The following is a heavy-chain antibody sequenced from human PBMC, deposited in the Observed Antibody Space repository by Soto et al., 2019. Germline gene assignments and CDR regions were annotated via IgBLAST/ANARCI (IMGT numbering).Heavy chain of an antibody. Sequence: ASVKVSRKASGYTFTGYYMHWVRQAPGQGLEWMGWINPNSGGTNYAQKFQGRVTMTRDTSISTAYMELSRLRSDDTAVYYCARDPGIAAALWNWFDPWGQGTLVTVSS. J-gene: IGHJ5*02. D-gene: IGHD6-13*01. CDR2: INPNSGGT. CDR3: ARDPGIAAALWNWFDP. V-gene: IGHV1-2*02. CDR1: GYTFTGYY.